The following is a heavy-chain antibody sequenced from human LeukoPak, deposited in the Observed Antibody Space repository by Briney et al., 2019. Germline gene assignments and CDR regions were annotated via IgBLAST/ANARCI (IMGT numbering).Heavy chain of an antibody. Sequence: GGSLRLSCAASGFTFDDDAMHWVRQAPGKGLEWVSGITWNSGSIGYAGSVKGRFTISRDNAKNSLYLQMNSLRAEDTALYYCARLSSDKAIDYWGQGTLVTVSS. J-gene: IGHJ4*02. D-gene: IGHD6-19*01. CDR2: ITWNSGSI. CDR3: ARLSSDKAIDY. V-gene: IGHV3-9*01. CDR1: GFTFDDDA.